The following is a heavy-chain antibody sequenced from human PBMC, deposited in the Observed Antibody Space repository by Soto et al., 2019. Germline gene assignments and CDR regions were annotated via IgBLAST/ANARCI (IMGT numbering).Heavy chain of an antibody. CDR1: GFSFSTYD. Sequence: PGGSLRLSCAASGFSFSTYDMSWVRQAPGKGLEWVSAITGSGGDTYYADSVKGRFTISRDNSKNTLYLQMSSLRVEDTAVYYCAKDHVVRGVIVGAVHSWGQGTLVTVS. D-gene: IGHD3-10*01. CDR2: ITGSGGDT. CDR3: AKDHVVRGVIVGAVHS. J-gene: IGHJ4*02. V-gene: IGHV3-23*01.